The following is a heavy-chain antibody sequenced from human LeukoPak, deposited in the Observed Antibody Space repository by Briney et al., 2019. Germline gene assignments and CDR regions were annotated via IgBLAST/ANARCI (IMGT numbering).Heavy chain of an antibody. V-gene: IGHV1-69*04. CDR2: IIPILGIA. CDR1: GGTFSSYA. CDR3: ARDMCSGGRCYSNWFDP. J-gene: IGHJ5*02. Sequence: SVKVSCKASGGTFSSYAISWVRQAPGQGLEWMGRIIPILGIANHAQKFQGRVTITADTSTRTAYMELSSLRSEDTAVYYCARDMCSGGRCYSNWFDPWGQGTLVTVSS. D-gene: IGHD2-15*01.